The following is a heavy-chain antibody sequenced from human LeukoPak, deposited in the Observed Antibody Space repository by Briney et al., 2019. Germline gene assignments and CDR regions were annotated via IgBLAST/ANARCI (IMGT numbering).Heavy chain of an antibody. J-gene: IGHJ3*02. D-gene: IGHD3-22*01. CDR3: ARGINYYDSSGYDDAFDI. Sequence: GESLKISCKGSGYSFTSYWIGRVRQMPGKGLEWMGIIYPGDSDTRYSPSFQGQVTISADKSISTAYLQWSSLKASDTAMYYCARGINYYDSSGYDDAFDIWGQGTMVTVSS. CDR1: GYSFTSYW. V-gene: IGHV5-51*01. CDR2: IYPGDSDT.